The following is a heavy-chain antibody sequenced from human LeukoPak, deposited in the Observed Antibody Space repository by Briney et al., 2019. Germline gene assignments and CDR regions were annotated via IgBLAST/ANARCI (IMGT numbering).Heavy chain of an antibody. CDR2: ISGDGGST. Sequence: PGGSLRLSCAASGFTFDDYAMHWVRQAPGKGLEWVSLISGDGGSTHYADSVKGRFTISRDNSKNTLYLQMNSLRAEDTAVYYCAKLGYSHPKGSFDYWGQGTLVTVSS. CDR1: GFTFDDYA. V-gene: IGHV3-43*02. J-gene: IGHJ4*02. D-gene: IGHD5-18*01. CDR3: AKLGYSHPKGSFDY.